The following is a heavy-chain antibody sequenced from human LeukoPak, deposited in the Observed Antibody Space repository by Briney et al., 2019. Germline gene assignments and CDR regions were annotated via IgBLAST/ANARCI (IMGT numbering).Heavy chain of an antibody. V-gene: IGHV3-23*01. CDR2: ISGSGGST. Sequence: GGSLRLSCAASGFTFSSFAMSWVRQAPGKGLEWVSGISGSGGSTYYADSVKGRFTISRDNSKNTLYLQMNSLRAEDTAVYYCAKSRNWNLRTGYFQHWGQGTLVTVSS. CDR1: GFTFSSFA. CDR3: AKSRNWNLRTGYFQH. J-gene: IGHJ1*01. D-gene: IGHD1-7*01.